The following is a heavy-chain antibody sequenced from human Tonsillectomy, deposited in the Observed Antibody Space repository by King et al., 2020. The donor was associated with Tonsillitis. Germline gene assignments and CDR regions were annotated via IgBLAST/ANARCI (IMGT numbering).Heavy chain of an antibody. CDR3: GSSLGYCSGGSCYWGAFDI. CDR1: GGTFSNYA. D-gene: IGHD2-15*01. Sequence: QLVQSGAEVKKPGSSVKVSCKASGGTFSNYAISWVRQAPGQGLEWMGGIIPIFDTTNYAQKFQGRVTITADKSTSTAYMELSSLRSEDTAMFYCGSSLGYCSGGSCYWGAFDIWGQGTMVIVSA. J-gene: IGHJ3*02. V-gene: IGHV1-69*14. CDR2: IIPIFDTT.